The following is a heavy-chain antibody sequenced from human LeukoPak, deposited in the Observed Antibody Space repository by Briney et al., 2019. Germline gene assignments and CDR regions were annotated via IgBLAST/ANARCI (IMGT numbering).Heavy chain of an antibody. V-gene: IGHV3-7*01. D-gene: IGHD2-2*01. J-gene: IGHJ1*01. CDR1: GFTFSNYW. Sequence: GGSLRLSCEGSGFTFSNYWMGWVRQAPGKGLQWVANIKTDGSEKYYVDSVKGRFTISRDNAKNSLYLQMNSLRAEDTAVYYCARYCSSTSCYQAARYFQHWGQGTLVTVSS. CDR2: IKTDGSEK. CDR3: ARYCSSTSCYQAARYFQH.